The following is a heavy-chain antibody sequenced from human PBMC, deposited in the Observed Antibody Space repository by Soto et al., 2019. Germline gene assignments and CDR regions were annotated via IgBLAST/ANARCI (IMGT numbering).Heavy chain of an antibody. J-gene: IGHJ6*02. V-gene: IGHV1-69*13. CDR2: IIPIFGTA. Sequence: SVKVSCKASGGTFSSYAISWVRQAPGQGLEWMGGIIPIFGTANYAQKFQGRVTITADESTSTAYMELSSLRSEDTAVYYCARPVLGYCTNGVCSDPYYYYGMDVWGQGTTVTVSS. CDR1: GGTFSSYA. CDR3: ARPVLGYCTNGVCSDPYYYYGMDV. D-gene: IGHD2-8*01.